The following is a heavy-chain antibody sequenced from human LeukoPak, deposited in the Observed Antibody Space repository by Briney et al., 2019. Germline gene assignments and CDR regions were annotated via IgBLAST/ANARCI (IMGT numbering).Heavy chain of an antibody. CDR1: GYTFSSYY. CDR3: ARDGARSDFDY. Sequence: ASVKVSCKASGYTFSSYYVYWVRQAPGQGLEWVGGINPSGGSTTYAQKFQGRVTMTRDTSTSTVYMELSSLRSEDTAVYYCARDGARSDFDYWGQGTLVTVSS. CDR2: INPSGGST. D-gene: IGHD3-3*01. J-gene: IGHJ4*02. V-gene: IGHV1-46*01.